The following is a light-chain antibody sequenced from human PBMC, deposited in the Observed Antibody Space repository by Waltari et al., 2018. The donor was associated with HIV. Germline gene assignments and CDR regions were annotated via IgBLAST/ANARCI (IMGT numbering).Light chain of an antibody. V-gene: IGLV2-14*03. CDR2: DVS. J-gene: IGLJ1*01. CDR1: SSDVGGYNY. Sequence: QSALTQPASVSGSPGQSITISCTGTSSDVGGYNYVSWYQQHPGKAPKLMIYDVSKRPSGVSNRFSGSKSGNTASLTISGLQAEYEADYYCSSYTSSNTLPYVFGTGTKVTVL. CDR3: SSYTSSNTLPYV.